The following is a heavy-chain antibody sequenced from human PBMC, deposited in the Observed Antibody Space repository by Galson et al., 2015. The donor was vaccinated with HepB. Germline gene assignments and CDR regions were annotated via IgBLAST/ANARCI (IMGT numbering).Heavy chain of an antibody. J-gene: IGHJ6*03. Sequence: SETLSLTCTVSGGSISSGGYYWSWIRQPPGKGLEWIGEINHSGSTNYNPSLKSRVTISVNTSKNQFSLKLSSVTAADTAVYYCARGRYSSDFYYGVYYYYYMDVWGKGTTVTVSS. V-gene: IGHV4-39*07. CDR2: INHSGST. D-gene: IGHD3-22*01. CDR1: GGSISSGGYY. CDR3: ARGRYSSDFYYGVYYYYYMDV.